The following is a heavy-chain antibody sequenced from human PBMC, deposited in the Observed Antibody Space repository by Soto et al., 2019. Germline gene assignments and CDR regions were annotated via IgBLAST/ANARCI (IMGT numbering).Heavy chain of an antibody. J-gene: IGHJ1*01. CDR3: ARGPLFLPSLRACYFQH. D-gene: IGHD3-10*02. Sequence: QVQLQQWGAGLLKPSETLSLTCAVYGGSFTGYYWSWIRQPPGKGLEWIGEINHSGSTNYNPSLNTRLTTPVDTPKTQFSLHLLSVTAPHTAVYYSARGPLFLPSLRACYFQHSRQGTLVTVSS. V-gene: IGHV4-34*01. CDR1: GGSFTGYY. CDR2: INHSGST.